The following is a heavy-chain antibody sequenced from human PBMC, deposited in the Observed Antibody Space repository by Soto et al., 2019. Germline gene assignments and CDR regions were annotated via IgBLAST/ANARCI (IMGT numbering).Heavy chain of an antibody. V-gene: IGHV3-74*01. D-gene: IGHD2-2*01. J-gene: IGHJ5*02. CDR1: GFTFSSYW. CDR2: INSDGSSS. Sequence: EVQLVESGGGLVQPGGSLRLSCAASGFTFSSYWMHWVRQAPGKGLVWVSRINSDGSSSSYADSVKGRFTISRDNAKNTLYLQMNSLRAEDTAVYYCARDPGGCSSTSCYDSWFDPWGQGTLVTVS. CDR3: ARDPGGCSSTSCYDSWFDP.